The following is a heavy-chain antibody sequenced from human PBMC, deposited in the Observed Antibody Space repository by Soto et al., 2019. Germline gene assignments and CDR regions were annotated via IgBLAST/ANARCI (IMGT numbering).Heavy chain of an antibody. CDR3: SSVPADYTISGYMEY. D-gene: IGHD3-22*01. J-gene: IGHJ4*02. CDR1: AFLFSGYY. Sequence: QVQLVQSGAEVKKPGASVKVSSKTPAFLFSGYYIHWVRQAPGQGLEWMGWINLKSGDTKYAQSFQGRLTMTRDTSITTVYMELSGLRSDDTAVYFCSSVPADYTISGYMEYWGQGTLVTVSS. CDR2: INLKSGDT. V-gene: IGHV1-2*02.